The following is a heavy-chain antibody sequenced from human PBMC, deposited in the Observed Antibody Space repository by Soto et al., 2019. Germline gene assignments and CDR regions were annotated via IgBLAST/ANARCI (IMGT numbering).Heavy chain of an antibody. V-gene: IGHV3-74*01. CDR3: TRPRYDGSGTPIDY. CDR1: GFTFSSYW. Sequence: EVQLVESGGGLVQPGGSLRLSCAASGFTFSSYWMHWVRQAPGKGLVWISRISGDGSSTIYADSVKGRFFISRDDAQNTLYLQMNSLRADDTAVYYCTRPRYDGSGTPIDYWGPGTLVTVSS. J-gene: IGHJ4*02. CDR2: ISGDGSST. D-gene: IGHD3-22*01.